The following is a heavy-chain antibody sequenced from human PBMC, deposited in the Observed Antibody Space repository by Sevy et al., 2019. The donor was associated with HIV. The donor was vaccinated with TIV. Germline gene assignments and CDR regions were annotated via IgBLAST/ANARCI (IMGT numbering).Heavy chain of an antibody. D-gene: IGHD5-18*01. CDR2: IYYSGST. CDR3: ARGSGIQLWLRY. CDR1: GGSISSGGYY. V-gene: IGHV4-31*03. Sequence: SETLSLTCTVSGGSISSGGYYWSWIRQHPGKGLEWIGSIYYSGSTYYNPSLKSRLTISVDTSKSQFSLKLSSVTAADTAVYFCARGSGIQLWLRYWGQRTLVTVSS. J-gene: IGHJ4*02.